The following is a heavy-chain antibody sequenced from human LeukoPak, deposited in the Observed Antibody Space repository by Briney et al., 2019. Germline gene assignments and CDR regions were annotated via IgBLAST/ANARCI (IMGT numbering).Heavy chain of an antibody. J-gene: IGHJ4*02. CDR2: ISGSGDST. CDR1: GFTFSSYA. CDR3: AKGRSGVSSAAINY. D-gene: IGHD2-2*01. Sequence: GGSLRLSCAASGFTFSSYAMSWVRQAPGKGLEWVSTISGSGDSTYYADSVKGRFTISRDNSKNTLHLQMNSLRAEDTAVYSCAKGRSGVSSAAINYWGQGTLATVSS. V-gene: IGHV3-23*01.